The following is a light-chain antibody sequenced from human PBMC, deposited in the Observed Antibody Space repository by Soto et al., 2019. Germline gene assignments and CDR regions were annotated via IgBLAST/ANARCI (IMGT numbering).Light chain of an antibody. CDR2: HTS. CDR1: QSVGGS. CDR3: QQYESSPRK. V-gene: IGKV3-20*01. Sequence: TVLTHSPGTLSLSPLERATLSVRASQSVGGSLAWYQQRPGQAPRLLVYHTSNRATGIPDRFSASGSGTDFTLTISRLEPEDFAVYYCQQYESSPRKFGQGNKVDIK. J-gene: IGKJ1*01.